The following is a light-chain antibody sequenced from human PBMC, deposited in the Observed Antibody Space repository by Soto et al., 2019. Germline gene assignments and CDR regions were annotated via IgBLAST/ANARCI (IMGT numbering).Light chain of an antibody. V-gene: IGLV1-51*01. CDR1: SSNIGGNS. CDR3: GSWASSLSAYV. Sequence: QSVMSQPHSVSAAPGQRVTISCSGSSSNIGGNSVSWYQQPPGTAPKLLIYDDDQRPSGIPDRFSGSKSGTSATLGITGFQTGDEADYYCGSWASSLSAYVFGTGTKVTVL. J-gene: IGLJ1*01. CDR2: DDD.